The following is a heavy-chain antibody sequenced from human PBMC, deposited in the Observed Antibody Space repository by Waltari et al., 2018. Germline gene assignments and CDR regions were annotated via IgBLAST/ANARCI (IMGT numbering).Heavy chain of an antibody. V-gene: IGHV3-30*02. Sequence: QVQLVESGGGVVQPGGSLRLSCAASGFTFSSSGMHWVRQAPGKGLEWVAFIRYDGSNKYYADSVKGRFTISRDNSKNTLYLQMNSLRAEDTAVYYCANSIAAHDAFDIWGQGTMVTVSS. CDR1: GFTFSSSG. J-gene: IGHJ3*02. D-gene: IGHD6-25*01. CDR2: IRYDGSNK. CDR3: ANSIAAHDAFDI.